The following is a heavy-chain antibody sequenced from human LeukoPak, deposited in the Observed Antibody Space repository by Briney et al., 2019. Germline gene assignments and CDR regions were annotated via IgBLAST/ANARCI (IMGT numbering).Heavy chain of an antibody. CDR2: IYYSGSS. CDR3: ASILYGANGFDF. V-gene: IGHV4-59*01. CDR1: GGSITSYY. J-gene: IGHJ4*02. D-gene: IGHD4/OR15-4a*01. Sequence: SETLSLTCTVSGGSITSYYWSWIRQPPGKGLEYIGYIYYSGSSNYNPSPKGRVTISVDTSKNQFSLKLNSVTAADTAVYYCASILYGANGFDFWGQGILVTVSS.